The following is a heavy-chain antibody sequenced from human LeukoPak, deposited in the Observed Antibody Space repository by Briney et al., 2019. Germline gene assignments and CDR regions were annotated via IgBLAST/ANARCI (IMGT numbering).Heavy chain of an antibody. D-gene: IGHD2-2*01. Sequence: GGSLRLSCAASGFTFSSYWMHWVRQAPGKGRVWFSRIFSDESSTTYADSVKGRFTISRDNAKNTLYLQMNSLRAEDTAVYYCAREELGYCSSTSCYDVVNWFDPWGQGTLVTVSS. J-gene: IGHJ5*02. CDR2: IFSDESST. CDR1: GFTFSSYW. CDR3: AREELGYCSSTSCYDVVNWFDP. V-gene: IGHV3-74*01.